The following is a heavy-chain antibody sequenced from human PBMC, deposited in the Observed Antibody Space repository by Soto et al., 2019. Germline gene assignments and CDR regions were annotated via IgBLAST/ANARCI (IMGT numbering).Heavy chain of an antibody. J-gene: IGHJ6*02. Sequence: QVQLQESGPGLVKPSQTLSHTCTVSGGSISSGGYYWTWIHQHPGKGLEWIGYIYYSGSTYYNPSLKSRVTISVDTSKNQFSLKLSSVTAADTAVYYCARDKYYYGSGKDGMDVWGQGTTVTVSS. D-gene: IGHD3-10*01. V-gene: IGHV4-31*03. CDR2: IYYSGST. CDR3: ARDKYYYGSGKDGMDV. CDR1: GGSISSGGYY.